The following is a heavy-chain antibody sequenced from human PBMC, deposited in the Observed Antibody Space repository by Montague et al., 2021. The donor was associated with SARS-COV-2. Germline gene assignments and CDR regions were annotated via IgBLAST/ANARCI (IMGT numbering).Heavy chain of an antibody. V-gene: IGHV4-59*13. J-gene: IGHJ4*02. CDR2: MYYGGST. Sequence: SETLSLTCTVSGGSISSYYWSWIWQPPGKGLERIGNMYYGGSTNYNSSHKSQVPLSVDTSKNQFSLKLSSVSAADTAVYYCARDFDYWGQGTLVTVSS. CDR1: GGSISSYY. CDR3: ARDFDY.